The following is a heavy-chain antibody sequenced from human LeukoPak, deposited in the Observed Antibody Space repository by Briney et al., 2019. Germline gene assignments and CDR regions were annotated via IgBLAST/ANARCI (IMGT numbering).Heavy chain of an antibody. CDR3: ARDYAAAGYYFDY. CDR2: IYSGGST. J-gene: IGHJ4*02. CDR1: GFTFSSYA. Sequence: GGSLRLSCAASGFTFSSYAMSWVRQAPGKGLEWVSVIYSGGSTYYADSVKGRFTISRDNSKNTLYLQMNSLRAEDTAVYYCARDYAAAGYYFDYWGQGTLVTVSS. V-gene: IGHV3-53*01. D-gene: IGHD6-13*01.